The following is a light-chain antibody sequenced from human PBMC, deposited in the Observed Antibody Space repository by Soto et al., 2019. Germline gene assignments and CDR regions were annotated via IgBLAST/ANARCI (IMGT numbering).Light chain of an antibody. CDR3: QQRSNWQIT. CDR1: QSVSSY. CDR2: DAS. V-gene: IGKV3-11*01. J-gene: IGKJ5*01. Sequence: DIVWTQSPATLSLSRGERATLSCRASQSVSSYLAWYQQKPGQAPRLLIYDASNRATGIPARFSGSGSGTDFTLTISSLEPEDFAVYYCQQRSNWQITFGQGTRLEIK.